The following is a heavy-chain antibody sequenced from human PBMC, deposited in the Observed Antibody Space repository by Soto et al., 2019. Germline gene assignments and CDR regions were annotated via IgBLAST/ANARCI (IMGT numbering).Heavy chain of an antibody. CDR3: SRSPEVGVRGAY. CDR1: GFPFSAYN. V-gene: IGHV3-21*01. J-gene: IGHJ4*02. CDR2: ITVGSSHI. D-gene: IGHD3-16*01. Sequence: GGSLRLSCTCSGFPFSAYNIDWVRQAPGKGLEWVSSITVGSSHIYQPNSMKGRFTISRDDAKNSVYLQIDSLRDEDTALYYCSRSPEVGVRGAYWGQGTLVTVSS.